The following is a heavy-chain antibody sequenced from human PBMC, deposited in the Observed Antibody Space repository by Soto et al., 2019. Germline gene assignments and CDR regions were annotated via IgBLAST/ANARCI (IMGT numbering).Heavy chain of an antibody. CDR2: IDPSDSYT. J-gene: IGHJ6*02. CDR3: ARSKYYGSGSYYSRKYYYYYGMDV. Sequence: GDTLKISCKGSGYSFTSYWISWARQMPGKGLGRMGRIDPSDSYTNYSPSFQGHVTISADKSISTAYLQWSSLKASDTAMYYCARSKYYGSGSYYSRKYYYYYGMDVWGQGTTVTVSS. CDR1: GYSFTSYW. D-gene: IGHD3-10*01. V-gene: IGHV5-10-1*01.